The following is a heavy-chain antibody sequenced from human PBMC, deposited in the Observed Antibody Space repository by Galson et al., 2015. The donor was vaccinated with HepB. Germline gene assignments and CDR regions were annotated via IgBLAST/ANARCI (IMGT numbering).Heavy chain of an antibody. D-gene: IGHD3-16*02. V-gene: IGHV3-21*01. CDR2: ISSSSSYI. J-gene: IGHJ6*03. CDR3: ARASSPFGGVIVYYYMDV. CDR1: GFTFSSYS. Sequence: SLRLSCAASGFTFSSYSMNWVRQAPGKGLEWVSSISSSSSYIYYADSVKGRFTISRDNAKNSLYLQMNSLRAEDTAVYYCARASSPFGGVIVYYYMDVWGKGTTVTVSS.